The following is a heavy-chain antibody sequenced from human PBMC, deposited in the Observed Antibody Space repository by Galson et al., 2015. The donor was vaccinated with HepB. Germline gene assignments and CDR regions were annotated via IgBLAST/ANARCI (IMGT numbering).Heavy chain of an antibody. V-gene: IGHV4-30-4*01. CDR2: IYYSGSA. CDR1: GGSITSGDYY. J-gene: IGHJ4*02. D-gene: IGHD3-3*01. CDR3: ARSLNDDFWSGFYGY. Sequence: LSLTCTVSGGSITSGDYYWSWIRQPPGKGLEWIGYIYYSGSADYTPSLKGRVSISVDTSKNQFSLKLSSVTAADTAIYYCARSLNDDFWSGFYGYWGQGTLVTVSS.